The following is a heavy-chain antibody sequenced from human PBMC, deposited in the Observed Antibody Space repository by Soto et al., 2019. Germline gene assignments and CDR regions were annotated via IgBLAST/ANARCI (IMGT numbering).Heavy chain of an antibody. J-gene: IGHJ1*01. CDR1: GGSFSGYY. V-gene: IGHV4-34*01. CDR3: ARAVSGYDSY. D-gene: IGHD5-12*01. Sequence: QVQLQQWGAGLLKPSETLSLTCAVYGGSFSGYYWSWIRQPHGKGLEWIGEINQSGSTKYKPSLKRRVTLSEDTSNNQFSLRLSSVTAADTAVYYCARAVSGYDSYWGQGTLVTVYS. CDR2: INQSGST.